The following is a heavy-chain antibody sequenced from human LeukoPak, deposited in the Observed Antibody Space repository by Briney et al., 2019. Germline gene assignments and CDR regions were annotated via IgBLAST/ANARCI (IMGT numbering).Heavy chain of an antibody. CDR3: ARVSQLLWFGESNNAFDY. CDR1: GFTFSSYW. D-gene: IGHD3-10*01. Sequence: GGSLRLSCAASGFTFSSYWMSWVRQAPGKGLEWVANIKQDGSEKYYVDSVKGRFTISRDNAKSSLYLQMNSLRAEDTAVYYCARVSQLLWFGESNNAFDYWGQGTLVTVSS. V-gene: IGHV3-7*01. CDR2: IKQDGSEK. J-gene: IGHJ4*02.